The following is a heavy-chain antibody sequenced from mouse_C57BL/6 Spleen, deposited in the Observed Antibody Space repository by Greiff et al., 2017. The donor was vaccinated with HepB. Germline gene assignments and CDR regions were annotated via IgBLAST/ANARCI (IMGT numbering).Heavy chain of an antibody. D-gene: IGHD3-2*02. CDR3: ARSGRSGKYYFDY. CDR2: INPNNGGT. V-gene: IGHV1-22*01. CDR1: GYTFTDYN. Sequence: EVQLQQSGPELVKPGASVKMSCKASGYTFTDYNMHWVKQSHGKSLEWIGYINPNNGGTSYNQQFKGKATLTVNKSSSTAYMELRSLTSEDSAVYYCARSGRSGKYYFDYWGQGTTLTVSS. J-gene: IGHJ2*01.